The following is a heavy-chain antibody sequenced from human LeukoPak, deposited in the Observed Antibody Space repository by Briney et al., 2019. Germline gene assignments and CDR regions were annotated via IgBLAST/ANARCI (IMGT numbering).Heavy chain of an antibody. CDR3: AKVGSYSERDY. CDR2: IKTDGSST. CDR1: GFTFSRYW. Sequence: GGSLRLSCAASGFTFSRYWMHWVRQAPGKGLLWVSRIKTDGSSTTYADSVKGRFTISRDNSKNTLYLQMNSLRAEDTAVYYCAKVGSYSERDYWGQGTLVTVSS. D-gene: IGHD5-18*01. V-gene: IGHV3-74*01. J-gene: IGHJ4*02.